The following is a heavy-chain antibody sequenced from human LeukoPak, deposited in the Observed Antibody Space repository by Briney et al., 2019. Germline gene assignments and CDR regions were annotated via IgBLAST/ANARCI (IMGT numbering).Heavy chain of an antibody. CDR2: INHSGST. Sequence: SETLSLTCAVYGGSCSGYYWSWIRQPPGKGLEWIGEINHSGSTNYNPSLKSRVTISVDTSKNQFSLKLSSVTAADTAVYYCAIIAATDAFDIWGQGTMVTVSS. V-gene: IGHV4-34*01. CDR3: AIIAATDAFDI. J-gene: IGHJ3*02. D-gene: IGHD6-13*01. CDR1: GGSCSGYY.